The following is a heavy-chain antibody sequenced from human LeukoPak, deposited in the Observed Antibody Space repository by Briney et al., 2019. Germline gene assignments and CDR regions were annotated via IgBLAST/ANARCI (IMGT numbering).Heavy chain of an antibody. J-gene: IGHJ3*02. Sequence: GESLKISCKGSGYSFSNYWIGWVRRMPGKGLEWMGIIHPGDSEIKHSPSLQGQVTFSADKSINTAYLQWRSLKASDTAIYYCARRPLRGYTSADSFLGAFDIWGQGTMVTVSS. CDR3: ARRPLRGYTSADSFLGAFDI. CDR1: GYSFSNYW. CDR2: IHPGDSEI. D-gene: IGHD6-13*01. V-gene: IGHV5-51*01.